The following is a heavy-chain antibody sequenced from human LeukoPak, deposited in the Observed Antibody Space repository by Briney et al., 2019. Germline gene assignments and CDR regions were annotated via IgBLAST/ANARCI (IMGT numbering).Heavy chain of an antibody. CDR1: GYTFTGYY. J-gene: IGHJ4*02. V-gene: IGHV1-46*01. D-gene: IGHD4-17*01. CDR2: INPSGGST. Sequence: ASVKVSCKASGYTFTGYYMHWVRQAPGQGLGWMGIINPSGGSTSYAQKFQGRVTMTRDMSTSTVYMELSSLRSEDTAVYYCARDLDYGDYPVYWGQGTLVTVSS. CDR3: ARDLDYGDYPVY.